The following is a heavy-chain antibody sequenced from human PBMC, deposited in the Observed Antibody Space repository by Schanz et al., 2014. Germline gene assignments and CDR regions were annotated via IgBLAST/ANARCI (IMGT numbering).Heavy chain of an antibody. CDR1: GYTFTNYA. D-gene: IGHD3-10*01. CDR3: ARRGIRGAFSSFDY. CDR2: INTNTGNP. V-gene: IGHV7-4-1*02. Sequence: QVQLVQSGSELKKPGASVKVSCKASGYTFTNYAINWVRQAPGQGLEWMGWINTNTGNPTYAQAFTGRFLFSLDTSVNTAYLQISSLEADDTAVYYCARRGIRGAFSSFDYWGLGTLVTVSS. J-gene: IGHJ4*02.